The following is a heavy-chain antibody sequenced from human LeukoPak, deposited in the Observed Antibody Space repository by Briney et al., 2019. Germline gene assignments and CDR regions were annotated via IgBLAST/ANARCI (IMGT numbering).Heavy chain of an antibody. J-gene: IGHJ5*02. V-gene: IGHV3-23*01. CDR2: IGGRGGST. CDR3: GKEGGA. D-gene: IGHD3-16*01. Sequence: PGGSLRLSCAASGFRFSGFTMTWVRQAPGKGPEWVSAIGGRGGSTYYADSLGGRFTISRDNSKDMVYLQMNSLKVEDTATYYCGKEGGAWGQGTKVTASS. CDR1: GFRFSGFT.